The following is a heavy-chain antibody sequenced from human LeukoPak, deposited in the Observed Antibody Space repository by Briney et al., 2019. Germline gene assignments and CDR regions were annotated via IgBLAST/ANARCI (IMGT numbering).Heavy chain of an antibody. CDR3: ARDPRGVVSSSYFDS. Sequence: GGSLKLSCAASGFTFSSYAMNWVREAPGKGLEWVSGISGNGGSIYYADSVKGRFTVSRDNSKNTLYLQMNSLRAEDTAVYYCARDPRGVVSSSYFDSWGQGTLVTVSS. J-gene: IGHJ4*02. CDR1: GFTFSSYA. CDR2: ISGNGGSI. D-gene: IGHD3-10*01. V-gene: IGHV3-23*01.